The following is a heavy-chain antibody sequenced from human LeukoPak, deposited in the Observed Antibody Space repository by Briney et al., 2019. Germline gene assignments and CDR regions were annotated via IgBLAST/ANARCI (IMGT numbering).Heavy chain of an antibody. V-gene: IGHV4-4*07. Sequence: SETLSLTCTVSGGSISTYYWSWIRQPVGKGLEWIGHIKTSGSTHYNPSLRSRITMSVDTSKNQFSLNLSSVTAADTAVYYCAKVAKYYYGSETYFFFEDWGRGTLVTVSS. CDR2: IKTSGST. CDR3: AKVAKYYYGSETYFFFED. CDR1: GGSISTYY. J-gene: IGHJ4*02. D-gene: IGHD3-10*01.